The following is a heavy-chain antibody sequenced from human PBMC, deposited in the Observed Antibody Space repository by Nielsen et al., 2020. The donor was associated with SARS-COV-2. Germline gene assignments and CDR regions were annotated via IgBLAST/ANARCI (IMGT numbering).Heavy chain of an antibody. Sequence: KVSCKGSGYTFTSYWIGWVRQMPGIGLEWMGIIYPGDSEGRYTPSFQGQVTISADKSISTAYLQWGSLKASDTATYYCARRGTVAGPSGFDVWGQGTTVTVSS. CDR1: GYTFTSYW. V-gene: IGHV5-51*01. J-gene: IGHJ6*02. CDR3: ARRGTVAGPSGFDV. D-gene: IGHD6-19*01. CDR2: IYPGDSEG.